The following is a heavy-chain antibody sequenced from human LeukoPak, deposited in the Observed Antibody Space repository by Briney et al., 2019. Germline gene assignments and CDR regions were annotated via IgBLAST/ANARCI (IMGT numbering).Heavy chain of an antibody. CDR1: GYTFTSYG. D-gene: IGHD3-3*01. V-gene: IGHV1-18*01. CDR2: ISAYNGNT. Sequence: ASVKVSCKASGYTFTSYGISWVRQAPGQGLEWMGWISAYNGNTNYAQKLQGRVTMTTDTSTSTAYMELKSLRSDDTAVYYCASTDGDGPPWPDKADYWGQGTLVTVSS. J-gene: IGHJ4*02. CDR3: ASTDGDGPPWPDKADY.